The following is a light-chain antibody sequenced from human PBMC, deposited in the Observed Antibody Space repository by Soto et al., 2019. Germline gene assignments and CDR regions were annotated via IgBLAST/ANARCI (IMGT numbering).Light chain of an antibody. J-gene: IGKJ5*01. CDR2: GAS. CDR1: QSVSSSY. Sequence: ENVLTQSPGTLSLSPGERATLSCRASQSVSSSYLAWYQQKPGQAPRLLIYGASSRATGIPDRVSGSGSGTDFTVTISRLEPEDFAMYYCNQYGSSPPVTFGQGTRLQI. V-gene: IGKV3-20*01. CDR3: NQYGSSPPVT.